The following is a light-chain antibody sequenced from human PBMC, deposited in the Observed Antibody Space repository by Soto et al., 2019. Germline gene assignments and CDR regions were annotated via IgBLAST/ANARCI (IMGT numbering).Light chain of an antibody. V-gene: IGKV3-15*01. CDR3: QQYNTWPPYT. CDR1: QSVSSN. CDR2: DAS. J-gene: IGKJ2*01. Sequence: DIVMTQSPRTLSVSPGERATLSCRASQSVSSNLAWYQQKPGQAPRLLIYDASTRATGIPARFSGSGSGTDFTLSISSLQSEAFAVYFCQQYNTWPPYTFGQGTKLEI.